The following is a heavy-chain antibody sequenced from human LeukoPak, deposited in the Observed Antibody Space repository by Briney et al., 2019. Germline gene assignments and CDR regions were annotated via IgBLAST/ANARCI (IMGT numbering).Heavy chain of an antibody. Sequence: GGSLRLSCAASGFTCSNYWMNWVRQGPGKGLDGVANIKEDGSEKYYEDSVKGRFTISRDNAKNSLDLQMNSLRAEDTAVYYCARDSQHLNFDYWGQGTLVTVSS. J-gene: IGHJ4*02. CDR1: GFTCSNYW. V-gene: IGHV3-7*04. CDR2: IKEDGSEK. D-gene: IGHD3-3*02. CDR3: ARDSQHLNFDY.